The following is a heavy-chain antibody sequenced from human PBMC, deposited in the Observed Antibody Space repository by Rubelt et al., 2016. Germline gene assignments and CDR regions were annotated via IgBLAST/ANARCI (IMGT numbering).Heavy chain of an antibody. V-gene: IGHV4-4*02. J-gene: IGHJ4*02. CDR3: ARQNMERGAGFDY. D-gene: IGHD1-1*01. CDR2: IYHSGST. Sequence: GKGLEWIGEIYHSGSTNYNPSLKSRVTISVDTSKNQFSLKLSSVTAADTAVYYCARQNMERGAGFDYWGQGTLVTVSS.